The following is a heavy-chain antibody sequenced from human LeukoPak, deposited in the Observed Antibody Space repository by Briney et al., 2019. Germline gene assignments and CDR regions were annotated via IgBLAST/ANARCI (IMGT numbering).Heavy chain of an antibody. D-gene: IGHD2-15*01. V-gene: IGHV3-7*01. Sequence: GGSLRLSCAASGFTFSSYWMSWVRQAPGKGLEWVANIKQDGSEKYYVDSVKGRFTISRDNAKNSLYLQMNSLRAEDTDVYYCARWVLSGGRCPRVGDVWGKGTTVTVSS. J-gene: IGHJ6*04. CDR1: GFTFSSYW. CDR2: IKQDGSEK. CDR3: ARWVLSGGRCPRVGDV.